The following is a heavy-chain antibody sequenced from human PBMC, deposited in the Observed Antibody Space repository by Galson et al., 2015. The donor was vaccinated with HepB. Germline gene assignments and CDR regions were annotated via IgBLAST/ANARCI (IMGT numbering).Heavy chain of an antibody. CDR1: GFTFSSYA. J-gene: IGHJ4*02. CDR2: ISYDGSNK. D-gene: IGHD3-22*01. CDR3: ARDFNYYDSSGYYLGHFDY. Sequence: SLRLSCAASGFTFSSYAMHWVRQAPGKGLEWVAVISYDGSNKYYADSVKGRFTISRDNSKNTLYLQMNSLRAEDTAVYYCARDFNYYDSSGYYLGHFDYWGQGTLVTVSS. V-gene: IGHV3-30*04.